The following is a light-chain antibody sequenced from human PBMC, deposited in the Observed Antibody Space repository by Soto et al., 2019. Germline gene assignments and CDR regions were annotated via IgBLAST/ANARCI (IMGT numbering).Light chain of an antibody. V-gene: IGKV3-20*01. CDR3: QQYGSSPWT. CDR2: GAS. J-gene: IGKJ1*01. Sequence: ETVLTQSPATLSLSLGERATLSCRASQTIRSNYLAWYRQTPGQAPRLLIYGASNRATGIADRFSGSGSGTDFTLIISRLEPEDFALYYCQQYGSSPWTFGQGTKVEIK. CDR1: QTIRSNY.